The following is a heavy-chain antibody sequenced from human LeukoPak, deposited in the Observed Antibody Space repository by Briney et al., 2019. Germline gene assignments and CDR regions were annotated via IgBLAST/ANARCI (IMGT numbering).Heavy chain of an antibody. CDR3: AKATRATSGYGMDV. D-gene: IGHD1-26*01. Sequence: GGSLRLSCAASGFTFSTYAMEWVRQAPGKGLEWVSAITGSGDSTSYADSAKGRFTISRDNSRNTLHLQMNSLRAEDTAVYYCAKATRATSGYGMDVWGQGTTVTVSS. CDR1: GFTFSTYA. J-gene: IGHJ6*02. V-gene: IGHV3-23*01. CDR2: ITGSGDST.